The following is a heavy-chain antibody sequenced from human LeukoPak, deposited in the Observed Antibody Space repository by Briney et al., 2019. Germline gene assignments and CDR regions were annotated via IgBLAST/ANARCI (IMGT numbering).Heavy chain of an antibody. V-gene: IGHV3-48*03. CDR2: ISSSGNTI. Sequence: GGSLRLSCAASGFSFSSYEMNWVRQAPGKGLEWVSYISSSGNTIYYADSVRGRFTISRDNAKNTLYLQMNSLRAEDTAVYYCAKHPQDWGQGTLVSVSS. CDR3: AKHPQD. CDR1: GFSFSSYE. J-gene: IGHJ4*02.